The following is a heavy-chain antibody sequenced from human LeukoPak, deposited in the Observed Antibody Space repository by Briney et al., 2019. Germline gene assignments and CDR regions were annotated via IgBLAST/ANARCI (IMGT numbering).Heavy chain of an antibody. D-gene: IGHD4-23*01. J-gene: IGHJ4*02. CDR1: GFTFTTYA. CDR2: VANSGVDT. CDR3: AKSHSVAQRGYFDY. Sequence: GGVLRLSCAASGFTFTTYAMSWVRQAPGKGLEWVSTVANSGVDTYYADSVRGRFTISRDNSRNTVYLQINSLRAEDTAVYYCAKSHSVAQRGYFDYWGQGTLVTVSS. V-gene: IGHV3-23*01.